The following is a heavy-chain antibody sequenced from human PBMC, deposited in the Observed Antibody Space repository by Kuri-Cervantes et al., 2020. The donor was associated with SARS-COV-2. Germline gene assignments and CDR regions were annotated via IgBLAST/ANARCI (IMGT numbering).Heavy chain of an antibody. Sequence: SLKISSAASEFFFSSYSMNWVRQAPEKVLEWVANIKQDGSENYYVDSGKGRFTISRDNAKNSLYLQMNSLRDEDTAVYYCAREALYCGGDCYSRGLGWFDPWGQGTLVTVSS. CDR1: EFFFSSYS. V-gene: IGHV3-7*01. CDR3: AREALYCGGDCYSRGLGWFDP. CDR2: IKQDGSEN. J-gene: IGHJ5*02. D-gene: IGHD2-21*01.